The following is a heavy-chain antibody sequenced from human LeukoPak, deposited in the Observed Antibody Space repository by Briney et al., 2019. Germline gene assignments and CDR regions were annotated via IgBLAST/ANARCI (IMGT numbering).Heavy chain of an antibody. Sequence: GGSLRLSCAASGVTFSSYAMSCVRQAPGTGLEWGSAISGSGGSTYYADSVKGRFTISRDNTKNTLYLQMNSLRAEDTAVYYCARSITLFGDYFDYWGQGTLVTVSS. CDR2: ISGSGGST. CDR1: GVTFSSYA. CDR3: ARSITLFGDYFDY. V-gene: IGHV3-23*01. D-gene: IGHD3-3*01. J-gene: IGHJ4*02.